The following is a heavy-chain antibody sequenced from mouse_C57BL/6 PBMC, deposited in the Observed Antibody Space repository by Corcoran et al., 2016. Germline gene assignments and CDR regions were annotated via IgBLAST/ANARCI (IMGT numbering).Heavy chain of an antibody. CDR1: GYTITTYG. Sequence: QIQLVQSGPELKKPGETVKISCKASGYTITTYGMSWVKQAPGKGLKWMGWINTYSGVPTYADDFKGRFAFSLETSASTAYLQINNLKNEDTATYFCARRPIYYDYDGGFDYWGQGTTLTVSS. CDR2: INTYSGVP. V-gene: IGHV9-3*01. J-gene: IGHJ2*01. CDR3: ARRPIYYDYDGGFDY. D-gene: IGHD2-4*01.